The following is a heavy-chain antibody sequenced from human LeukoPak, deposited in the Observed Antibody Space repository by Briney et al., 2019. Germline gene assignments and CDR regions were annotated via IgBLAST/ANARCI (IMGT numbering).Heavy chain of an antibody. Sequence: GGSLRLSCAASGFTFSNYGIHWVRQAPGKVLEWVTFIRSDGSNKYYADSVKGRFTISRDNAKNSLYLQMNSLRAEDTAVYYCAELGITMIGGVWGKGTTVTISS. CDR1: GFTFSNYG. CDR2: IRSDGSNK. D-gene: IGHD3-10*02. J-gene: IGHJ6*04. CDR3: AELGITMIGGV. V-gene: IGHV3-30*02.